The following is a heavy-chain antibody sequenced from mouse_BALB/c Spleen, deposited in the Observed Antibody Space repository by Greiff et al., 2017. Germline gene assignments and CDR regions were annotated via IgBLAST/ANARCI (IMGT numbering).Heavy chain of an antibody. CDR3: AREGAIYDGYYGAMDY. V-gene: IGHV5-4*02. CDR1: GFTFSDYY. D-gene: IGHD2-3*01. J-gene: IGHJ4*01. Sequence: EVQGVESGGGLVKPGGSLKLSCAASGFTFSDYYMYWVRQTPEKRLEWVATISDGGSYTYYPDSVKGRFTISRDNAKNNLYLQMSSLKSEDTAMYYCAREGAIYDGYYGAMDYWGQGTSVTVSS. CDR2: ISDGGSYT.